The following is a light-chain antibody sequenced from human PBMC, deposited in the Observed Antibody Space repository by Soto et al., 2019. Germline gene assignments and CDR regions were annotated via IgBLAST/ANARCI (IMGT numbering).Light chain of an antibody. CDR3: CSYAGTTNWV. CDR1: SSDVGSHDF. CDR2: EVT. V-gene: IGLV2-23*02. J-gene: IGLJ3*02. Sequence: QSALTQPASVSGSPGQSITISCTGTSSDVGSHDFVSWYQQRPGKAPKLMIFEVTKRPSGVSSRFSASKSGNTASLTISGVQAEDEADYYCCSYAGTTNWVFGGGTKLTVL.